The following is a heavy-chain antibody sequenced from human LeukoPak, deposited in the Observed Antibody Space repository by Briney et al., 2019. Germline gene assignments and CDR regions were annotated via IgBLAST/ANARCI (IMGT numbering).Heavy chain of an antibody. CDR3: AREGAGYY. CDR1: GGSINSGNYY. V-gene: IGHV4-61*02. J-gene: IGHJ4*02. Sequence: SETLSLTCTVSGGSINSGNYYWNWVRQPAGKGLEWIGRIYTNGGIMYNPSLKSRVAISMDTSKNQFSLDLNSVTATDTAMYYCAREGAGYYWGQGTLVTVSS. D-gene: IGHD1-26*01. CDR2: IYTNGGI.